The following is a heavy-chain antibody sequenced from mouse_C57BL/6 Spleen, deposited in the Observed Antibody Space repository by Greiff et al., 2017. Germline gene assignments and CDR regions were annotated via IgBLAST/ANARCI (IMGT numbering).Heavy chain of an antibody. V-gene: IGHV10-1*01. CDR3: VRRTYGNYGYYFDY. Sequence: EVQRVESGGGLVQPKGSLKLSCAASGFSFNTYAMNWVRQAPGKGLEWVARIRSKSNNYATYYADSVKDRFTISRDDSESMLYLQMNNLKTEDTAMYDCVRRTYGNYGYYFDYWGQGTTLTGSS. CDR1: GFSFNTYA. J-gene: IGHJ2*01. CDR2: IRSKSNNYAT. D-gene: IGHD2-10*02.